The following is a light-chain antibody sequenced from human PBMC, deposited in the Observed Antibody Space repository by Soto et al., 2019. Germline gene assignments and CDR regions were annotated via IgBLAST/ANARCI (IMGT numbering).Light chain of an antibody. CDR2: SNY. J-gene: IGLJ3*02. CDR3: AAWDDSLNALL. Sequence: QSVLTQPPSVSGAPGQTITISCTGSSSNIGAGYDVHWYQQLPGRAPKLLIYSNYQRPSGVPDRFSGSKSGTSASLAISGLQSEDEADYYCAAWDDSLNALLFGGGTKLTVL. V-gene: IGLV1-40*01. CDR1: SSNIGAGYD.